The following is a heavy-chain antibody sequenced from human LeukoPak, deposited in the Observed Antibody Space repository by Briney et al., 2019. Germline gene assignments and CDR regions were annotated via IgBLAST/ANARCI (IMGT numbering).Heavy chain of an antibody. J-gene: IGHJ6*02. CDR1: GGSISSYY. V-gene: IGHV4-59*08. CDR2: IYYSGST. Sequence: SETLSLTCTVSGGSISSYYWSWIRQPPGKGLEWIGYIYYSGSTNYNPSLKSRVTISVDRSKNQFSLRLSSVTAADTAVYYCARLYYYYGLDVWGQGTTVTVSS. CDR3: ARLYYYYGLDV.